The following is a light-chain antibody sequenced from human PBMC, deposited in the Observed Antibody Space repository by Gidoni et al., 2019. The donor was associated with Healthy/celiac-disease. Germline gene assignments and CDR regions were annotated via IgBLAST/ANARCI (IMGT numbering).Light chain of an antibody. V-gene: IGKV3-15*01. CDR3: QQYNNWPPWT. Sequence: EIVMTQSPATLSVSPGERATLSCRASQSVSSNLAWYQQKPGQVPRLLIYAASTRATGIPARCSGSGSGTEFTLTISSLQSEDYAVYYCQQYNNWPPWTFGQGTKVEIK. J-gene: IGKJ1*01. CDR2: AAS. CDR1: QSVSSN.